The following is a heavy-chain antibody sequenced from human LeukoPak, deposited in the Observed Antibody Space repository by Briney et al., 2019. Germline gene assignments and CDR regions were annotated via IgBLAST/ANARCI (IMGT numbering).Heavy chain of an antibody. D-gene: IGHD3-22*01. CDR1: GFTFSNYA. CDR2: ISGSGSST. J-gene: IGHJ4*02. V-gene: IGHV3-23*01. Sequence: PGGSLGLSCAASGFTFSNYAMSWVRQAPGKGLEWVSAISGSGSSTYYADSVKGRFTISRDNSKNTLYLQMNSLRAEDTALYYCAKEVGYDSSGYDDFWGQGTLVTVSS. CDR3: AKEVGYDSSGYDDF.